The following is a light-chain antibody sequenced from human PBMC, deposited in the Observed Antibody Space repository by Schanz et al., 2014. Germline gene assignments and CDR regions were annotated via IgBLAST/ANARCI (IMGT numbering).Light chain of an antibody. CDR1: HNIGTY. CDR3: QQYNILYT. CDR2: DAS. J-gene: IGKJ2*01. V-gene: IGKV1-5*01. Sequence: DIQMTQSPSTLSASVGDSVTIPCRASHNIGTYLAWYQQKPGKAPKLLIYDASTLESGVPSRFSGSGSGTEFTLTISSLQPDDSASYFCQQYNILYTFGQGTKLEIK.